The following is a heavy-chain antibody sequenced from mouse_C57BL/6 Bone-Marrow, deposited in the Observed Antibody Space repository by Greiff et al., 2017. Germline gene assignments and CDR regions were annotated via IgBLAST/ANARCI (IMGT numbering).Heavy chain of an antibody. Sequence: QVQLQQPGAELVKPGASVKLSCKASGYTFTNYWMHWVKQRPGQGLEWIGMMHPNGGSPDYNEKFKSEATLSVDKSSRPAYMELSSLTSEDSAVYYRSRSYDYDDYTIDYGGQGTSVTGTS. J-gene: IGHJ4*01. V-gene: IGHV1-64*01. CDR2: MHPNGGSP. CDR1: GYTFTNYW. CDR3: SRSYDYDDYTIDY. D-gene: IGHD2-4*01.